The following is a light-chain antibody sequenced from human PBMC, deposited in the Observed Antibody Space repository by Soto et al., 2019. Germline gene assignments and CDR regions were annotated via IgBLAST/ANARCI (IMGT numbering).Light chain of an antibody. Sequence: DIVMTQSPDSLAVSLGDRATINCKSSQSVLYSSTNYNYLAWYQQKPGQPPKLLIYWASVRESGVPDRFSGSGSGTDFTLTISSLQAEDVAVYYCHQYYYSPTFGQGTKVEIK. CDR2: WAS. V-gene: IGKV4-1*01. CDR3: HQYYYSPT. CDR1: QSVLYSSTNYNY. J-gene: IGKJ1*01.